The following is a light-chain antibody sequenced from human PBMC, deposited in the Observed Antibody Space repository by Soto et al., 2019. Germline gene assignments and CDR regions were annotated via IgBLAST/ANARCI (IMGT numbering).Light chain of an antibody. CDR1: QSVLYSSNNKNY. CDR2: WAS. J-gene: IGKJ1*01. Sequence: DIVMTQSPDSLAVSLGERATINCKSSQSVLYSSNNKNYLAWYQQRPEQPPNLLIYWASTRESGFPDRFSGSGSGTDFTLTISSLQAEDVAIYYCQQYFSFPWTFGQGTKVEIK. V-gene: IGKV4-1*01. CDR3: QQYFSFPWT.